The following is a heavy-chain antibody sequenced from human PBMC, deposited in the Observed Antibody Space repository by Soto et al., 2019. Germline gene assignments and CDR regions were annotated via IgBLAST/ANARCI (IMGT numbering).Heavy chain of an antibody. CDR3: AREKGSSGFEP. J-gene: IGHJ5*02. V-gene: IGHV1-8*01. Sequence: QVQLVQSGAEVKKPGASVKVSCKASGYTFTSYDINWVRQATGQGLEWMGWMNPNSGNTGYAQKFQGRVTMTRSTSIRTAYMEVSSLRSEATGVYYCAREKGSSGFEPWGQGTLITVSS. D-gene: IGHD6-6*01. CDR2: MNPNSGNT. CDR1: GYTFTSYD.